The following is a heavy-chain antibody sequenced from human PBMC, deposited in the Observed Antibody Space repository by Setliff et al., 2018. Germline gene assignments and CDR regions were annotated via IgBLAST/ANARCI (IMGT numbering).Heavy chain of an antibody. V-gene: IGHV4-4*07. J-gene: IGHJ4*01. Sequence: SETLSLTCTVSGGSISSHYWTWIRQPAGKGLEWIGRLYTSGDTNYNPSLKSRVSMSLDTSKNQFSLKLSSVTAADTAVYYCARDFELLENYDIRGVFFDYWGQGTLVTVSS. CDR3: ARDFELLENYDIRGVFFDY. CDR1: GGSISSHY. CDR2: LYTSGDT. D-gene: IGHD3-9*01.